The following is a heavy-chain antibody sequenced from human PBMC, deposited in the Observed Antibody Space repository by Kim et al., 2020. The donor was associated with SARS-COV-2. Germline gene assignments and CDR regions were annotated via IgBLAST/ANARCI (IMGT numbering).Heavy chain of an antibody. J-gene: IGHJ5*02. Sequence: SETLSLTCTVSGGSISSSSYYWGWIRQPPGKGLEWIGSTYYSGTTYYNPSLKSRDTISVDTSKNQFSLKLSSVTAADTAVYYCARHFAPLPNSSGWDKGWIWFVPWGQGTLVTVSS. CDR2: TYYSGTT. CDR1: GGSISSSSYY. V-gene: IGHV4-39*01. CDR3: ARHFAPLPNSSGWDKGWIWFVP. D-gene: IGHD6-19*01.